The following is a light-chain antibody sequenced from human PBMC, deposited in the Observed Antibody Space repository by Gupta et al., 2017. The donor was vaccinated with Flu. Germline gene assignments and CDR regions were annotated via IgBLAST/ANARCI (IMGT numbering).Light chain of an antibody. V-gene: IGLV2-23*01. CDR3: CSYAGSSTWV. CDR2: EGS. Sequence: QSALTQPASVSVSPGQSITISCTGTSSDVGSYNLVSWYQQQPGKAPKLMIYEGSKRPSGVSNRFSGSKSGNTAYLTISGLQAEDEADYYCCSYAGSSTWVFGGGTKLTVL. J-gene: IGLJ3*02. CDR1: SSDVGSYNL.